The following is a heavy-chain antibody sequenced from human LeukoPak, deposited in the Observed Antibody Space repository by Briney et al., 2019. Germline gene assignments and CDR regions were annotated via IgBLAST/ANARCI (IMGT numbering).Heavy chain of an antibody. V-gene: IGHV3-23*01. D-gene: IGHD3-3*01. CDR1: GFTFSSYA. CDR3: AKSGDSIFGVVHPNWFDP. J-gene: IGHJ5*02. CDR2: VSGSCGST. Sequence: GGSLRLSCAASGFTFSSYAMSWVRQAPGKGLEWVSAVSGSCGSTYYADSVKGRFTISRDNSKNTLYLQMNSLRAEDTAVYYCAKSGDSIFGVVHPNWFDPWGQGTLVTVSS.